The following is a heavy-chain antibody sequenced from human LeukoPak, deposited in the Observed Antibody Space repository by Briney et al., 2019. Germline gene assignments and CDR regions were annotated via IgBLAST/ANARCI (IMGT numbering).Heavy chain of an antibody. J-gene: IGHJ4*02. CDR2: IYASGST. CDR3: ARLSRAYYNNFDY. D-gene: IGHD3-10*01. CDR1: GGSFSSYY. Sequence: PSETLSLTCGVHGGSFSSYYWSWIRQPAGKGLEWIGRIYASGSTNYNPSLKSRVTMSVDTSKNQFSLKLSSVTAADTAVYYCARLSRAYYNNFDYWGQGTLVTVSS. V-gene: IGHV4-59*10.